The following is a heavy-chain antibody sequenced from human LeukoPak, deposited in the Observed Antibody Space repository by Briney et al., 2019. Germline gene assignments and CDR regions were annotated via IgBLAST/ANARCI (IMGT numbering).Heavy chain of an antibody. J-gene: IGHJ4*02. V-gene: IGHV3-30*04. Sequence: QPGGSLRLSCPASGLTFSRFPMHWVRQAPGKGLEWVAAISNDGSTTYDADSVKGRFTISRDKSKNTLYLQMKSLRPEDTALYYCATGFTGSLESWGQGTMVAVSS. CDR2: ISNDGSTT. CDR3: ATGFTGSLES. CDR1: GLTFSRFP. D-gene: IGHD1-14*01.